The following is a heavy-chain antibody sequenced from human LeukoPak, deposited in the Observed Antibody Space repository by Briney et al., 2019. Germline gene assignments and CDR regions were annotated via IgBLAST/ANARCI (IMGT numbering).Heavy chain of an antibody. D-gene: IGHD3-22*01. Sequence: SVKVSCKASGGTFSGYAISWVRQAPGQGLEWMGRIIPIFGIANYAQKFQGRVTITADKSTSTAYMELSSLRSEDTAVYYCARSPVVIDFNWFDPWGQGTLVTVSS. J-gene: IGHJ5*02. V-gene: IGHV1-69*04. CDR1: GGTFSGYA. CDR2: IIPIFGIA. CDR3: ARSPVVIDFNWFDP.